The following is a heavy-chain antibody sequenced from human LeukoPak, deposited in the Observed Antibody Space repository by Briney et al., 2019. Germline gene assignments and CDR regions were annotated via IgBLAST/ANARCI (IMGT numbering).Heavy chain of an antibody. CDR1: GGSFGGYY. V-gene: IGHV4-34*01. CDR2: INHSGST. Sequence: SETLSLTCAVYGGSFGGYYWSWLRQPPGKGLEWLGEINHSGSTNYNPSLKSRVTISVDTSKNQFSLKLSSVTAADTAVYYCARGEENYYYYYMDVWGKGTTVTVSS. CDR3: ARGEENYYYYYMDV. J-gene: IGHJ6*03.